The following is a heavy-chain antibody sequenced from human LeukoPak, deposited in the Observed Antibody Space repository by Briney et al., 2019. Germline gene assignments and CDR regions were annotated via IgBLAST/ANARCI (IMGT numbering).Heavy chain of an antibody. J-gene: IGHJ3*02. D-gene: IGHD1-26*01. V-gene: IGHV3-21*01. CDR2: ISSSSSYI. CDR1: GFTFSSYS. Sequence: GGSLRLSCAASGFTFSSYSMNWVRQAPGKGLEWVSSISSSSSYIYYADSVKGRFTISRDNAKNSLYLQMNSLRAEDTAVYYCARDSVRVGATTGAFDIWGQGTMVTVSS. CDR3: ARDSVRVGATTGAFDI.